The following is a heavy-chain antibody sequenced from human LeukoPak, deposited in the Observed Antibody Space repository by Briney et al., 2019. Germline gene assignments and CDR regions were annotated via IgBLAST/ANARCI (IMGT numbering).Heavy chain of an antibody. J-gene: IGHJ3*02. CDR1: GGSISSYN. D-gene: IGHD6-19*01. CDR2: IYYSGST. Sequence: SETLSLTCTVSGGSISSYNWSWIRQPPGKGLEWIGYIYYSGSTNYNPSLKSRVTISVDTSKNQFSLKLSSVTAADTAVYYCARDIVGASNDAFDIWGQGTMVTVSS. CDR3: ARDIVGASNDAFDI. V-gene: IGHV4-59*01.